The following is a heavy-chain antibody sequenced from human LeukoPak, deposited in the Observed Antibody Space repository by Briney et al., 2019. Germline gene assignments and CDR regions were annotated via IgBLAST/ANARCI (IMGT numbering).Heavy chain of an antibody. J-gene: IGHJ6*02. CDR3: AKSNDIWSGYVYYYGMDV. D-gene: IGHD3-3*01. CDR1: GFTFDNYV. CDR2: ISASGGST. Sequence: QPGGSLRLSCAASGFTFDNYVMNWVRQAPGKGLEWVSTISASGGSTYYADSVKGRFTISRDNSKNTLFVQITGLRAEDTAVYYCAKSNDIWSGYVYYYGMDVWGQGTTVTVSS. V-gene: IGHV3-23*01.